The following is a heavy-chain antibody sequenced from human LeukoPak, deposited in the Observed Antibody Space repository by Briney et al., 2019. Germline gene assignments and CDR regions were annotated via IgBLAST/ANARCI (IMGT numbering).Heavy chain of an antibody. CDR2: MNPNSGNT. D-gene: IGHD3-10*01. CDR1: GYTFTSYD. J-gene: IGHJ6*02. CDR3: ARGFGSGSYYLYYYYYGMDV. Sequence: VASVKVSCKASGYTFTSYDINWVRQATGQGLEWMGWMNPNSGNTGYAQKFQGRVTMTRNTSISTAYMELSSLRSEDTAVYYCARGFGSGSYYLYYYYYGMDVWGQGTTVTVSS. V-gene: IGHV1-8*01.